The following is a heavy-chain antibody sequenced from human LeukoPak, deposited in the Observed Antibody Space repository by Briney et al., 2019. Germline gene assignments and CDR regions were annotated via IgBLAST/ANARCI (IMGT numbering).Heavy chain of an antibody. CDR3: ARATPGYGSGRFDY. V-gene: IGHV4-31*03. D-gene: IGHD3-10*01. CDR1: GGSISSGGYY. J-gene: IGHJ4*02. CDR2: IYYSGST. Sequence: PSETLSLTCTVSGGSISSGGYYWSWIRQHPGKGLEWIGYIYYSGSTYYNPSLKSRVTISVDTSKNQFSLKLSSVTAADTAVYYCARATPGYGSGRFDYWGQGTLVTVSS.